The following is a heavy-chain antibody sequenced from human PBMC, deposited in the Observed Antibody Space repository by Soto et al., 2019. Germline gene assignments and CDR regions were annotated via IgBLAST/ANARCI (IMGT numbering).Heavy chain of an antibody. Sequence: KTSETLSLTCAVYGGSFSCYYWSWIRQPPGKGLEWIGEINHSGSTNYNPSLKSRVTISVDTSKNQFSLKLSSVTAADTAVYYCRGSSFYYYYYYGMDVWGQGTTVTVSS. CDR1: GGSFSCYY. D-gene: IGHD6-6*01. CDR2: INHSGST. CDR3: RGSSFYYYYYYGMDV. J-gene: IGHJ6*02. V-gene: IGHV4-34*01.